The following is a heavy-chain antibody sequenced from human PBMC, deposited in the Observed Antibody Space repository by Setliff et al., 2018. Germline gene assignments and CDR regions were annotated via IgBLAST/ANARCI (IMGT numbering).Heavy chain of an antibody. D-gene: IGHD7-27*01. CDR2: IYSSGIT. J-gene: IGHJ3*01. Sequence: SETLSLTCTVSGGSINNFYWNWIRQSPGKGLEWIGYIYSSGITNYNPSLKSRLTMSVDTSKNQFSLHLSSMTAADTAVYYCARQPPLNWAIPFDLWGQGKRVTVSS. CDR1: GGSINNFY. CDR3: ARQPPLNWAIPFDL. V-gene: IGHV4-59*08.